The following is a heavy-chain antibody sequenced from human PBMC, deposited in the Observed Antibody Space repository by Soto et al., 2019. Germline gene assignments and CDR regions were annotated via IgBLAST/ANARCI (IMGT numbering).Heavy chain of an antibody. CDR1: GFTFSSYW. J-gene: IGHJ6*03. V-gene: IGHV3-74*01. D-gene: IGHD2-15*01. CDR3: ARGCYCAGGSCPDYYVDV. CDR2: VNTDGKTT. Sequence: GGSLRLSCAASGFTFSSYWMHWVRQAPGKGLMWVSRVNTDGKTTNYADSVKGRFTISRDNAKNTLYLQMNSLRGEDTAVYYCARGCYCAGGSCPDYYVDVWGKGTTVTVSS.